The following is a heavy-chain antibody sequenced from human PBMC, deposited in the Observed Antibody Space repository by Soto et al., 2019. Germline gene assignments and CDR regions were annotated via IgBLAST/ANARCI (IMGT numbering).Heavy chain of an antibody. CDR1: GGTFSSYA. J-gene: IGHJ6*02. D-gene: IGHD3-9*01. V-gene: IGHV1-69*12. CDR2: IIPIFGTA. CDR3: ARGGNILTGYYSYYYGMDV. Sequence: QVQLVQSGAEVKKPGSSVKVSCKASGGTFSSYAISWVRQAPGQGLEWMGGIIPIFGTANYAQKFQGRVTITADESTSTAYMELSSLRSEDTAVYYCARGGNILTGYYSYYYGMDVWGQGTTVTVSS.